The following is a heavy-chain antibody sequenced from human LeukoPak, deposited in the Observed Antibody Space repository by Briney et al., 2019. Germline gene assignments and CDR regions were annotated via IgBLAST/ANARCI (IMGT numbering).Heavy chain of an antibody. CDR1: GFTFSSYS. CDR3: ARDPRRDAFDI. J-gene: IGHJ3*02. V-gene: IGHV3-48*04. D-gene: IGHD1-1*01. Sequence: GGSLRLSCAASGFTFSSYSMNWVRQAPGKGLEWVSYISSSSSTIYYADSVKGRFTISRDNAKNSLYLQMNSLRAEDTAVYSCARDPRRDAFDIGGQGTMVTVSS. CDR2: ISSSSSTI.